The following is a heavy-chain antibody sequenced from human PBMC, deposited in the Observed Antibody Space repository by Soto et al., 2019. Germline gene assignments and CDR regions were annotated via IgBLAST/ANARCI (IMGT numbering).Heavy chain of an antibody. CDR1: GGSVRSGSYY. D-gene: IGHD2-15*01. Sequence: TLSLTCSVSGGSVRSGSYYWSWIRQPPGKALEWLARIDWDDDKFYNTSLRTRLTISKDSSKNQVVLTMTNMDPVDTATYYCARMFHCSGGTCPFDYWGQGALVTVSS. V-gene: IGHV2-70*16. CDR2: IDWDDDK. J-gene: IGHJ4*02. CDR3: ARMFHCSGGTCPFDY.